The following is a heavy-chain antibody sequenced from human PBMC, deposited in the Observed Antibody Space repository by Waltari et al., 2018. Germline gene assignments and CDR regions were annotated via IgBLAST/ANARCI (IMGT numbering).Heavy chain of an antibody. CDR2: IRDDGRNK. Sequence: QVQLVESGGGVVQPGGSLRLSCAASGFTFSSYGMHWVRQAPGKGLEWVAFIRDDGRNKYYADSVKGRFTISRDNSKNTLYLQMNSLRAEDTAVYYCAKPLTTYSSSWYSDYFDYWGQGTLVTVSS. D-gene: IGHD6-13*01. V-gene: IGHV3-30*02. J-gene: IGHJ4*02. CDR1: GFTFSSYG. CDR3: AKPLTTYSSSWYSDYFDY.